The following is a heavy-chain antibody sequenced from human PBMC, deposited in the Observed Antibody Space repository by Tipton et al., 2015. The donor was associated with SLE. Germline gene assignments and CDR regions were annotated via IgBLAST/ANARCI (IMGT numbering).Heavy chain of an antibody. V-gene: IGHV3-9*01. Sequence: SLRLSCAASGFTFDDYAMHWVRQAPGKGLEWVSGISWNSGSIGYADSVKGRFTISRDNAKNSLYLQMNSLRAEDTALYYCAKAEAAAGRGFDYWGQGTLVTVSS. D-gene: IGHD6-13*01. J-gene: IGHJ4*02. CDR2: ISWNSGSI. CDR3: AKAEAAAGRGFDY. CDR1: GFTFDDYA.